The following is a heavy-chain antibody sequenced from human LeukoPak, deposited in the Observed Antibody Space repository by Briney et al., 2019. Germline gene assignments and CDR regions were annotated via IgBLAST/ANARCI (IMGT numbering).Heavy chain of an antibody. Sequence: PAETLSLTCTVSCGSISSGGYYWSWIRQHPGKGLEWIGYIYYSGSTYYNPSLKSRVTISVDTSKNQFSLKLSSVTAADTAVYYCARGPDNVVVPAAMGHAFDIWGQGTMVTVSS. CDR1: CGSISSGGYY. CDR2: IYYSGST. CDR3: ARGPDNVVVPAAMGHAFDI. V-gene: IGHV4-31*03. D-gene: IGHD2-2*01. J-gene: IGHJ3*02.